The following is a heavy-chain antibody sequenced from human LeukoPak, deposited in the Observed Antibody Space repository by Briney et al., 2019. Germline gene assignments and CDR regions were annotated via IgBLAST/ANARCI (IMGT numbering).Heavy chain of an antibody. J-gene: IGHJ6*03. D-gene: IGHD3-3*01. CDR3: ARLKGLLDFWSGTPPYMDV. CDR2: INHSGST. Sequence: KASETLSLTCAVYGGSFSGYYWSWIRQPPGKGLEWIGEINHSGSTNYNPSLKSRVTISVDTSKNQFSLKLSSVTAADTAVYYCARLKGLLDFWSGTPPYMDVWGKGTTVTVSS. CDR1: GGSFSGYY. V-gene: IGHV4-34*01.